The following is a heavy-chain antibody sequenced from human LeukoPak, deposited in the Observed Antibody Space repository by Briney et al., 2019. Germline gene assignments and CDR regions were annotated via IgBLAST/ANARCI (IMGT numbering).Heavy chain of an antibody. CDR3: ARDPGDYGDYVSGWFDP. Sequence: GSLRLSCAASGFPFSSYAMSWVRQAPGKGLEWVSAISGSGGSTYYADSVKGRFTISRDNSKNTLYLQMNSLRAEDTAVYYCARDPGDYGDYVSGWFDPWGQGTLVTVSS. CDR1: GFPFSSYA. D-gene: IGHD4-17*01. CDR2: ISGSGGST. J-gene: IGHJ5*02. V-gene: IGHV3-23*01.